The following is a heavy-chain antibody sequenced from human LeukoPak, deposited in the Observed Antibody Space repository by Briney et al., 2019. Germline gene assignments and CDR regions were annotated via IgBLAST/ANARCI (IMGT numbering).Heavy chain of an antibody. J-gene: IGHJ4*02. Sequence: PGRSLGLTCAASGFTFDDYAMYWVRQAPGKGLEWVSGISWKSGSIGYADSVKGRFTVSRDNAKNSLYLQMNSLRAEDTALYYCAKGAGILTGGDYFDYWGQGTLVTVSS. D-gene: IGHD3-9*01. CDR2: ISWKSGSI. CDR3: AKGAGILTGGDYFDY. V-gene: IGHV3-9*01. CDR1: GFTFDDYA.